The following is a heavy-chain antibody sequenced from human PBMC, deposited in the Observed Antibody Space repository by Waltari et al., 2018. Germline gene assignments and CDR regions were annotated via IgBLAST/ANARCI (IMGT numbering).Heavy chain of an antibody. Sequence: QVQLQESGPGLVKPSQTLSLTCTVSGGSISSGSYYWSWIRQPAGKGLEWIGRIYTSGSTNYNPSLKSRVTIAVDTSKNQFSLKLSSVTAADTAVYYCARGGEFEGDGYNSWGQGTLVTVSS. V-gene: IGHV4-61*02. D-gene: IGHD3-10*01. J-gene: IGHJ4*02. CDR3: ARGGEFEGDGYNS. CDR1: GGSISSGSYY. CDR2: IYTSGST.